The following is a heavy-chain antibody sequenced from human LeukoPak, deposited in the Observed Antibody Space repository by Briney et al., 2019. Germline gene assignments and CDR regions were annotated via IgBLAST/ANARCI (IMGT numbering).Heavy chain of an antibody. V-gene: IGHV3-23*01. J-gene: IGHJ4*02. Sequence: GGSLRLSCAASGFSFNIYAMDWVRQAPGKGLERVSCIGGRYGETKYADSVRGRFTVSRDDARNMLYLQMDSLRADDTAIYYCARAGPDLSRLGPGDYWGQGTLVTVSS. CDR3: ARAGPDLSRLGPGDY. CDR1: GFSFNIYA. D-gene: IGHD2-2*01. CDR2: IGGRYGET.